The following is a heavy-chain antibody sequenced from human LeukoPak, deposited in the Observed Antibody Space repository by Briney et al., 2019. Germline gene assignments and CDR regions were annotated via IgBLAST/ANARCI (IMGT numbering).Heavy chain of an antibody. CDR3: ASIGRTQGGELFGGYYYYYMDV. J-gene: IGHJ6*03. Sequence: GASVKVSCKASGYTFTGYYMHWVRQAPGQGLEWMGWINPNSGGTNYAQKFQGRVTMTRDTSISTAYMELSRLRSDDTAVYYCASIGRTQGGELFGGYYYYYMDVWGKGTTVTVSS. D-gene: IGHD2-21*01. V-gene: IGHV1-2*02. CDR1: GYTFTGYY. CDR2: INPNSGGT.